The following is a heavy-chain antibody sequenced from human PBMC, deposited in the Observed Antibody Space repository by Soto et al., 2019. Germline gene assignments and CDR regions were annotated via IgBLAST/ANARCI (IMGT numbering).Heavy chain of an antibody. Sequence: GSLKISCQGSGYTFNSFWIGWVRQMPGEGLEWMGLMFPWTSDTRYSPSFQGHVSISVDRSTGTGYLQWNSLKASDTAMYYCVTTRDGTTFFPHWGQGTPVTVSS. J-gene: IGHJ4*02. CDR3: VTTRDGTTFFPH. V-gene: IGHV5-51*01. CDR1: GYTFNSFW. D-gene: IGHD1-7*01. CDR2: MFPWTSDT.